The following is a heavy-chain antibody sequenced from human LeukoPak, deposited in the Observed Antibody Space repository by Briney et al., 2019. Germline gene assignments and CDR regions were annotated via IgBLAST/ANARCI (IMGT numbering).Heavy chain of an antibody. Sequence: ASVKVSCKASGYTFTSHGISWVRQAPGQGLEWMGWISAYNGNTNYAQKLQGRVTMTTDTSTSTAYMELRSLRSDDTAVYYCARTYGSGSYWPFDYWGQGTLVTVSS. V-gene: IGHV1-18*01. D-gene: IGHD3-10*01. J-gene: IGHJ4*02. CDR3: ARTYGSGSYWPFDY. CDR2: ISAYNGNT. CDR1: GYTFTSHG.